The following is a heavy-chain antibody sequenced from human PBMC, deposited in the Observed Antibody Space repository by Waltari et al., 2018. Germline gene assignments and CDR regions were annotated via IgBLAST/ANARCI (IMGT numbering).Heavy chain of an antibody. CDR3: ARKYPAPLWIDY. CDR2: ISSSVSTI. Sequence: EVQLVESGGGLVQPGGSLRLSCAASGFTFSSYEMNWVRQAPGKGLDWVSYISSSVSTIYYADSVKGRFTSSRDNAKNSLYLQMNSLRAEDTAVYYCARKYPAPLWIDYWGQGTLVTVSS. J-gene: IGHJ4*02. D-gene: IGHD5-18*01. V-gene: IGHV3-48*03. CDR1: GFTFSSYE.